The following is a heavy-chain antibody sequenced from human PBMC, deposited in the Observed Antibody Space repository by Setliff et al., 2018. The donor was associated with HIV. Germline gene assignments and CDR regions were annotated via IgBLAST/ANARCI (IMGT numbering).Heavy chain of an antibody. Sequence: NPSETLSLTCTVSGGSINSGDYYWSWIRQPPGKGLEWIGYIYHRGTTNYNPSLKSRVAISVDKSKNQFSLELNSVTAADTAGYYCARDQRLGYWGQGTLVTVSS. CDR1: GGSINSGDYY. V-gene: IGHV4-30-2*01. CDR2: IYHRGTT. CDR3: ARDQRLGY. D-gene: IGHD7-27*01. J-gene: IGHJ4*02.